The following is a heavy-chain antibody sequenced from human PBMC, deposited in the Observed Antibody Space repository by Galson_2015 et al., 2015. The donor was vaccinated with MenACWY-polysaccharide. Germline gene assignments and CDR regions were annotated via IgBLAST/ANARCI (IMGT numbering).Heavy chain of an antibody. V-gene: IGHV3-23*01. J-gene: IGHJ4*02. CDR3: ARAGRITMVRGIIYFDY. D-gene: IGHD3-10*01. Sequence: SLRLSCAASGFTFSYYAMSWVRQAPGKGLEWVSVISGSGSSTYYADSVKGRFTISRDNSKNTVYLQMNSLRAEDTAVYYCARAGRITMVRGIIYFDYWGQGNLVTVSS. CDR2: ISGSGSST. CDR1: GFTFSYYA.